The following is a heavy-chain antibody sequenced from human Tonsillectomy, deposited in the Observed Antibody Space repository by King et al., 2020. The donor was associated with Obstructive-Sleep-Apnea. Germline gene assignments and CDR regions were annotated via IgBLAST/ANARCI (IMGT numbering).Heavy chain of an antibody. D-gene: IGHD2-15*01. V-gene: IGHV4-39*01. Sequence: QLQESGPGLVKPSETLSLICTVSGGSISSSNYYWGWIRQPPGKGLEWIGSIYYSGSTYYNPSLKSRVTISVDTAKNQFSLKLTSVTAADMAVFYCARLSLVVGTTWDNWGQGILVTVSS. J-gene: IGHJ4*02. CDR1: GGSISSSNYY. CDR2: IYYSGST. CDR3: ARLSLVVGTTWDN.